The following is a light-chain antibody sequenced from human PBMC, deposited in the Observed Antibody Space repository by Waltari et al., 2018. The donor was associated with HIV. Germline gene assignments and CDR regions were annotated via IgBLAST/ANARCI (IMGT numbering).Light chain of an antibody. CDR3: SSYTSSSTYV. Sequence: QSALTQLPSLSGSPGQSTTIPCPGTSSDVGGYNYVPWYQQHPGKAPKLMIYEVSNRPSGVSNRFSGSKSGNTASLTISGLQAEDEADYYCSSYTSSSTYVFGTGTKVTVL. CDR1: SSDVGGYNY. CDR2: EVS. J-gene: IGLJ1*01. V-gene: IGLV2-14*01.